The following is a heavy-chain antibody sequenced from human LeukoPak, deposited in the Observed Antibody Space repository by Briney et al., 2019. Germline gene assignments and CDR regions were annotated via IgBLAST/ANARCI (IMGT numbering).Heavy chain of an antibody. Sequence: PGTSLRLSCAASGFTFTSYGIHWVRQAPGKGLEWVALITYDGYYKYYSDSVKGRFTISSDTSKNTLYLQMNSLRAEDTAVYYCARDLSPVVRASPMGYWGQGTPVTVSS. CDR3: ARDLSPVVRASPMGY. D-gene: IGHD3-10*01. V-gene: IGHV3-30*03. CDR1: GFTFTSYG. CDR2: ITYDGYYK. J-gene: IGHJ4*02.